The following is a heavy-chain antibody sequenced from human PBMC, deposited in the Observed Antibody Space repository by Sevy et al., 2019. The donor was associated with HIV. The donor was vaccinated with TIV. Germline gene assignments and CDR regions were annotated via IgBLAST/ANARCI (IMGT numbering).Heavy chain of an antibody. D-gene: IGHD1-1*01. J-gene: IGHJ1*01. CDR2: ISYDGSNE. Sequence: GGSLRLSCAASGFTFSYFSMHWVRQAPGKGLEWVATISYDGSNEHYADSVKGRFTISRDNSKNALYLQMNSLRAKDTAVYSCALERLSSDVAEYFENWGQGTLVTVSS. V-gene: IGHV3-30-3*01. CDR1: GFTFSYFS. CDR3: ALERLSSDVAEYFEN.